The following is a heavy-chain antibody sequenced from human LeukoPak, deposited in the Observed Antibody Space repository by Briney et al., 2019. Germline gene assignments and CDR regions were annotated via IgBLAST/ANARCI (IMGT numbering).Heavy chain of an antibody. CDR3: ARISGWGVYYYGMDV. V-gene: IGHV1-2*02. CDR2: INPNSGGT. J-gene: IGHJ6*02. D-gene: IGHD6-19*01. Sequence: ASVKVSCKASGYTFTGYYMHWARQAPGQGLEWMGWINPNSGGTNYAQKFQGRVTMTRDTSISTAYMELSRLRSDDTAVYYCARISGWGVYYYGMDVWGQGTTVTVSS. CDR1: GYTFTGYY.